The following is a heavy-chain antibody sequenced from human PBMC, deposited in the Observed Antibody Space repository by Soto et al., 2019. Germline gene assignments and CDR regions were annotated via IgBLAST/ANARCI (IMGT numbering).Heavy chain of an antibody. Sequence: GGSLRLSCTASGFSFGDSAMSWFRQAPGKGLEWVGFIRSKAYSGTTEYAASVRGRFTISRDDSKSIAYLQMNSMKTEDTAVYYCTRRYSSGWYWFDPWGQGTLVTVSS. CDR2: IRSKAYSGTT. J-gene: IGHJ5*02. CDR1: GFSFGDSA. D-gene: IGHD6-19*01. CDR3: TRRYSSGWYWFDP. V-gene: IGHV3-49*03.